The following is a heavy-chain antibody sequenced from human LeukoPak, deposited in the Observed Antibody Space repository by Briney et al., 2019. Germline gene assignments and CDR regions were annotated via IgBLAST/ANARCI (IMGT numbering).Heavy chain of an antibody. Sequence: ASVKVSCKASGYTFTSYAMNWVRQAPGQGLEWMGWINTNTGNPTYVQGFTGRFVFSLDTSVSTAYLQISSLKAEDTAVYYCARASVAYYYDSSGHRSAFDIWGQGTMVTVSS. CDR3: ARASVAYYYDSSGHRSAFDI. D-gene: IGHD3-22*01. CDR1: GYTFTSYA. V-gene: IGHV7-4-1*02. J-gene: IGHJ3*02. CDR2: INTNTGNP.